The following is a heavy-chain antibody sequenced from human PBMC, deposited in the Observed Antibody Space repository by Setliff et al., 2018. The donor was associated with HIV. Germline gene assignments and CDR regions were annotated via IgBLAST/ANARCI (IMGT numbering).Heavy chain of an antibody. Sequence: ASVKVSCKASGYTFTSYAIHWVRQAPGQRLEWMGWITVGDGNTKYSQKFQDRVTITRDTSASTACMELSSLRSEDTAVYYCARGLRQLERSNYFDYWGQGTLVTVSS. J-gene: IGHJ4*02. CDR1: GYTFTSYA. V-gene: IGHV1-3*01. CDR2: ITVGDGNT. CDR3: ARGLRQLERSNYFDY. D-gene: IGHD1-1*01.